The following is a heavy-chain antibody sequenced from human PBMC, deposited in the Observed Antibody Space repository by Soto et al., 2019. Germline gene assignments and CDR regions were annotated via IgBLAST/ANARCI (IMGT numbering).Heavy chain of an antibody. CDR1: GFSVSIPIHY. V-gene: IGHV4-61*01. CDR3: ARRWGYTFDY. D-gene: IGHD5-12*01. Sequence: DTLSLTCAVSGFSVSIPIHYWSWIRQSPGKGLEWIGYVYNSGNTNYNPSLKGRVSISIDTSKNQFSLKLSSVTAADTAVYYCARRWGYTFDYWGQGTLVTVSS. J-gene: IGHJ4*02. CDR2: VYNSGNT.